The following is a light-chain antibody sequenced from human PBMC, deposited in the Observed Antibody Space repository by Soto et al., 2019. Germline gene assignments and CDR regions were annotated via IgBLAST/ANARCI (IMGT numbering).Light chain of an antibody. Sequence: DIQRTRSPSTLSASVGDRVTITCRASQSISSWLAWYQQKPGKAPKLLIFKASTLESGVPSRFSGSGSGTEFTLTISSLQPDDFATYYCQHYNSYSEAFGQGTKVDIK. CDR1: QSISSW. CDR2: KAS. V-gene: IGKV1-5*03. J-gene: IGKJ1*01. CDR3: QHYNSYSEA.